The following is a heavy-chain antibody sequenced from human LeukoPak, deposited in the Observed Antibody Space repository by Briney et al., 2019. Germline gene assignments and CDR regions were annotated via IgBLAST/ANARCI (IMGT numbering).Heavy chain of an antibody. Sequence: PSETLSLTCAVYGGSFSGYYWSWIRQPPGKGLEWIGEINHSGSTNYNPSLKSRVTISVDTSKNQFSLKLSSVTAADTAVYYCARTVNYDFWSGYYWNYYYYMDVWGKGTTVTVSS. V-gene: IGHV4-34*01. CDR3: ARTVNYDFWSGYYWNYYYYMDV. CDR2: INHSGST. J-gene: IGHJ6*03. CDR1: GGSFSGYY. D-gene: IGHD3-3*01.